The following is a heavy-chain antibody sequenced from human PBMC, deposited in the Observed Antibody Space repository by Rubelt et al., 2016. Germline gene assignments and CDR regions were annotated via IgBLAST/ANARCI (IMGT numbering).Heavy chain of an antibody. CDR3: ARVHDYGDYGWFDP. CDR2: ISSSSSYT. V-gene: IGHV3-11*03. D-gene: IGHD4-17*01. Sequence: GLEWVSYISSSSSYTNYADSVKGRFTISRDNAKNSLYLQMNSLRAEDTAVYYCARVHDYGDYGWFDPWGQGTLVTVSS. J-gene: IGHJ5*02.